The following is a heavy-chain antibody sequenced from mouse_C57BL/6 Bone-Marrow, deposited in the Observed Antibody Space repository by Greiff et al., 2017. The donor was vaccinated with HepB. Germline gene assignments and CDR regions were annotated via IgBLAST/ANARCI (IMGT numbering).Heavy chain of an antibody. CDR3: ARVTWAWFAY. Sequence: VKVVESGAELVRPGTSVKVSCKASGYAFTNYLIEWVKQRPGQGLEWIGVINPGSGGTNYNAKFKGKATLTAYKSSSTAYMQLSSLTSEDSAVYFCARVTWAWFAYWGQGTLVTVSA. CDR2: INPGSGGT. J-gene: IGHJ3*01. CDR1: GYAFTNYL. V-gene: IGHV1-54*01. D-gene: IGHD2-1*01.